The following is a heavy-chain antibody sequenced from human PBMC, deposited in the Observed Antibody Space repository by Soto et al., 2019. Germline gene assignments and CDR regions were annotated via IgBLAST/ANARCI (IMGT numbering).Heavy chain of an antibody. Sequence: SSETLSLTCAVSGYSISSGYYWGWIRQPPGKGLEWIGSIYHSGSTYYNPSLKSRVTISVDTSKNQFSLKLSSVTAADTAVYYCARETSGCLDYWGQGTLVTVSS. CDR1: GYSISSGYY. V-gene: IGHV4-38-2*02. CDR2: IYHSGST. D-gene: IGHD3-10*01. J-gene: IGHJ4*02. CDR3: ARETSGCLDY.